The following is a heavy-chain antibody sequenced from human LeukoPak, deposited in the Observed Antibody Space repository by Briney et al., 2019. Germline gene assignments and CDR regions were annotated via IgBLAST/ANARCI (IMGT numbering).Heavy chain of an antibody. CDR2: IKQDGSEK. J-gene: IGHJ4*02. CDR3: ARASGTYYDY. V-gene: IGHV3-7*04. Sequence: GGSLRLSCAASGFTFSTYWMTWVRQAPGKGLEWVASIKQDGSEKYYVDSVKGRFTISRGNAKNSLFLQMDSLRAEDTAVYYCARASGTYYDYWGQGTLVTVSS. D-gene: IGHD3-10*01. CDR1: GFTFSTYW.